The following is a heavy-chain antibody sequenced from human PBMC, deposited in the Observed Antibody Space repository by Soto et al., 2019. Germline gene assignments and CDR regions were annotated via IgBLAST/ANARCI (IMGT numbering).Heavy chain of an antibody. CDR3: ARVGGSSSVSFYYFDY. V-gene: IGHV4-34*01. CDR2: INHSGST. CDR1: GGSFSGYY. D-gene: IGHD1-26*01. J-gene: IGHJ4*02. Sequence: SETLSLTCAVYGGSFSGYYWSWIRQPPGKGLEWIGEINHSGSTNYNPSLKSRVTISVDTSKNQFSLKLSSVTAADTAVYYCARVGGSSSVSFYYFDYWGQGTLVTVSS.